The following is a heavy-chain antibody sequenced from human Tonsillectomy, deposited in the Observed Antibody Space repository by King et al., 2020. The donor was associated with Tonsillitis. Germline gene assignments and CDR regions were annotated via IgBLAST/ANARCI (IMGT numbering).Heavy chain of an antibody. CDR3: ARARGGSYLFAY. CDR1: GYTFTGYY. J-gene: IGHJ4*02. V-gene: IGHV1-2*02. Sequence: QLVQSGAEVKKPGASVKVSCKASGYTFTGYYIHWVRQAPGQGLEWMGWINPNSGGTDYAQKFQGRVTMTRDTSITKAYMDLRRLRSDDTALYYCARARGGSYLFAYWGQGTLVTVSS. D-gene: IGHD1-26*01. CDR2: INPNSGGT.